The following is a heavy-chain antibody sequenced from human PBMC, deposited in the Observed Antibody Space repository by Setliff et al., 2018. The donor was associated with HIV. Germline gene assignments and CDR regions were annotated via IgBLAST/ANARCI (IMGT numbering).Heavy chain of an antibody. CDR3: ARSGSSSPYYFDY. CDR1: GGSINNDIYF. Sequence: SETLSLTCSVSGGSINNDIYFWSWIRQHPGKGLEWIGYIYYSGSTYYNPSLKSRITISVDTSKNQFSLSLSSVTAADTAVYYCARSGSSSPYYFDYLGQGTLVTVSS. D-gene: IGHD6-6*01. J-gene: IGHJ4*02. V-gene: IGHV4-31*03. CDR2: IYYSGST.